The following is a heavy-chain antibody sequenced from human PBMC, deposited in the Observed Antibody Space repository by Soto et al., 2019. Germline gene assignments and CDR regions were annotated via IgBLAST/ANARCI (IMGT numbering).Heavy chain of an antibody. Sequence: QVHLQQWGAGLLKPSETLSLTCAVYGGSFNTYYWGWFRQPPGKGLEWIGEINHSGSTNYNPSLTSRVTISVDTSKNQFSLNLSSVTAADTAVYYCARSTFDIWGQGTRVTVSS. CDR2: INHSGST. J-gene: IGHJ3*02. CDR1: GGSFNTYY. CDR3: ARSTFDI. V-gene: IGHV4-34*01.